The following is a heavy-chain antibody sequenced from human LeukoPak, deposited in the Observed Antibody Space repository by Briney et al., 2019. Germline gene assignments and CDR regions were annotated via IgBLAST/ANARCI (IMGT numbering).Heavy chain of an antibody. CDR1: GGSISSYY. D-gene: IGHD5-24*01. Sequence: SETLSLTCTVSGGSISSYYWSWIRQPPGKGLEWIGYIYYSGSTNYNPSLKSRVTISVDTSKNQFSLKLSSVTAADTAVHYCARDRDGYNDYWGQGTLVIVSS. CDR3: ARDRDGYNDY. J-gene: IGHJ4*02. V-gene: IGHV4-59*08. CDR2: IYYSGST.